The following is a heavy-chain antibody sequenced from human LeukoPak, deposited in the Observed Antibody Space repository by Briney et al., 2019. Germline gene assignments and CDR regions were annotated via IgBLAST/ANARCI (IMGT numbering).Heavy chain of an antibody. V-gene: IGHV3-23*01. CDR2: ISGSGGST. CDR3: AKDAQQWLGHGLGY. CDR1: GFTFSSYA. Sequence: PGGSLRLSCAASGFTFSSYAMNWVRQAPGKGLERVSTISGSGGSTYYADSVKGRFTISRDNSKNTLNLQMNSLRAEDTAVYYCAKDAQQWLGHGLGYWGQGTLVTVPS. D-gene: IGHD6-19*01. J-gene: IGHJ4*02.